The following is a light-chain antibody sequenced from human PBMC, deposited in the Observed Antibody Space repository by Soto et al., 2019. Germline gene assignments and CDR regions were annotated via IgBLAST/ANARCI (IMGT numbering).Light chain of an antibody. Sequence: MTQSPSSLSASVGDRVAITCRASLSVATFLNWYQQRPGEAPKLLIYGASTRATGIPARFRGSGSGTEFTLTIDSLQSEDFAVYYCQQYNDWPPAFGGGTKVEIK. CDR2: GAS. CDR1: LSVATF. J-gene: IGKJ4*01. V-gene: IGKV3-15*01. CDR3: QQYNDWPPA.